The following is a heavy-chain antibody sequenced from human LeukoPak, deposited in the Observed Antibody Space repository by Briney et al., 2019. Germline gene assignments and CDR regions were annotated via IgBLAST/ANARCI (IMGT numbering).Heavy chain of an antibody. Sequence: TLPLPCTVSGGTMSSGVDYWSGIRQHPGKGLEWIGYIYYSGSTYYTPSLKSRVTISVDTSKNQFSLKLSSVTAADTAVYYCARMFTVTDGYYWGRGTLVSVSS. V-gene: IGHV4-31*03. CDR2: IYYSGST. CDR3: ARMFTVTDGYY. J-gene: IGHJ4*02. CDR1: GGTMSSGVDY. D-gene: IGHD4-17*01.